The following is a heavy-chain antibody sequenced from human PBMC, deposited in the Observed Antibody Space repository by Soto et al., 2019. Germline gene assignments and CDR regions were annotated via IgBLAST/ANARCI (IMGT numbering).Heavy chain of an antibody. V-gene: IGHV1-69*12. Sequence: QVQLVQSGAEVKKPGSSVKVSCKASGGTFSSYAISWVRQAPGQGLEWMGGIIPIFGTANYAQKFQGRVTITAHESTSTAYMELSSLRSEDTAVYYCARVPHLQLWNTRGGDYWGQGTLVTVSS. CDR3: ARVPHLQLWNTRGGDY. J-gene: IGHJ4*02. CDR2: IIPIFGTA. D-gene: IGHD5-18*01. CDR1: GGTFSSYA.